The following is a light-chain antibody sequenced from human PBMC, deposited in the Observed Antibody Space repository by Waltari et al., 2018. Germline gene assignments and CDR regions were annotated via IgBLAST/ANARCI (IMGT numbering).Light chain of an antibody. V-gene: IGLV1-44*01. CDR1: SPNLGRNP. Sequence: QSVLTQPPSASGTPGQRVSIPCSGSSPNLGRNPLHWFQQFPRTAPKLPIYSDNQRPSGVPDRFSGSKSGTSASLAISGLQSEDEADYYCAAWDDSLNGWVFGGGTKVTVL. CDR2: SDN. CDR3: AAWDDSLNGWV. J-gene: IGLJ3*02.